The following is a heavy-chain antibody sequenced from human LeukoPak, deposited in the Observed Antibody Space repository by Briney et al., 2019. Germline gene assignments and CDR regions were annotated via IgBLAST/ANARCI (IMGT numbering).Heavy chain of an antibody. D-gene: IGHD6-13*01. CDR1: GFSFSSYS. Sequence: GGSLRLSCAASGFSFSSYSMNWARQAPGEGLEWVSYISSSSSTIYYADSVKGRFTISRDTANNSLYLQMNSLRVEDTAVYYCAREMTGYTSSAVDYWGQGTLVTVSS. J-gene: IGHJ4*02. V-gene: IGHV3-48*01. CDR2: ISSSSSTI. CDR3: AREMTGYTSSAVDY.